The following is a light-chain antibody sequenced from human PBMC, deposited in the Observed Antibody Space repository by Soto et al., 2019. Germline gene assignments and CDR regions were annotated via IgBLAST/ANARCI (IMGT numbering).Light chain of an antibody. CDR3: QQCNSWPQT. J-gene: IGKJ1*01. Sequence: AIQMTQSPSSLSASVGDRVATTCGASQGIRNDLGWYQQKPGKAPKLLIYAASSLQSGVPSRFSGSGSGTDFTLTISSLQSEDFAVYYCQQCNSWPQTFGQGTKVDTK. V-gene: IGKV1-6*01. CDR1: QGIRND. CDR2: AAS.